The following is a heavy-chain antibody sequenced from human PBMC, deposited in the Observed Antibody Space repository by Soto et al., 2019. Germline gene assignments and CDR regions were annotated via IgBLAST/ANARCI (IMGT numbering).Heavy chain of an antibody. V-gene: IGHV3-30-3*01. Sequence: QVQLVESGGGVVQPGRSLRLSCAASGFTFSSYAMHWVRQAPGKGLEWVAVISYDGSNKYYADSVKGRFTISRDNSKNTLYLQMNSLSAEDTAVYYCARDQVPQWSNFDYWGQGTLVTVSS. CDR1: GFTFSSYA. CDR3: ARDQVPQWSNFDY. D-gene: IGHD2-15*01. CDR2: ISYDGSNK. J-gene: IGHJ4*02.